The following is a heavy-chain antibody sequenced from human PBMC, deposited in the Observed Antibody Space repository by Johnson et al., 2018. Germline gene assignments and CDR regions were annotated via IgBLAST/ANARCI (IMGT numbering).Heavy chain of an antibody. CDR3: GGEGRDGYNDDAFDI. D-gene: IGHD5-24*01. CDR2: ISSSGSTI. J-gene: IGHJ3*02. V-gene: IGHV3-21*04. CDR1: GFTFSSYS. Sequence: VQLVQSGGGLVKPGGFLRLSCAASGFTFSSYSMNWVRQAPGTGLEWVSSISSSGSTIYYADSVKGRFTISRANAKNSLYLQMNSLRAEDTAVYYGGGEGRDGYNDDAFDIWGQVTMVTVSS.